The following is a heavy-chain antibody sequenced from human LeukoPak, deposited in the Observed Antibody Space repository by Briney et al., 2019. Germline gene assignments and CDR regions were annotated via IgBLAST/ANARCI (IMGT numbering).Heavy chain of an antibody. V-gene: IGHV3-7*01. CDR1: GFTFSSYW. CDR3: ASWSRDGYNRLDY. CDR2: IKQDGSEK. D-gene: IGHD5-24*01. Sequence: PGGSLRLSCAASGFTFSSYWMSWVRQAPGKGLEWVANIKQDGSEKYYVDSVKGRFTISRDNAKNSLYLQMNSLRAEDTAVYHCASWSRDGYNRLDYWGQGTLVTVSS. J-gene: IGHJ4*02.